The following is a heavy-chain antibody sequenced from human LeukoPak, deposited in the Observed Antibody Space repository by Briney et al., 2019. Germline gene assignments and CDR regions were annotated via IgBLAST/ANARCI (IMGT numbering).Heavy chain of an antibody. D-gene: IGHD3-9*01. Sequence: GGSLRLSCAASGFTFSSYSMNWVRQAPGKGLEWVSSISSSSSYIYYADSVKGRFTISRDNARNSLYLQMNSLRAEDTAVYYCASGRGDILTGYYSCDHWGQGTLVTVSS. CDR3: ASGRGDILTGYYSCDH. CDR1: GFTFSSYS. V-gene: IGHV3-21*01. CDR2: ISSSSSYI. J-gene: IGHJ4*02.